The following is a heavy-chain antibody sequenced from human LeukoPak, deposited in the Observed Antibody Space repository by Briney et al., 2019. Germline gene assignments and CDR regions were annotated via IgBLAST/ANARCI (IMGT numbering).Heavy chain of an antibody. D-gene: IGHD6-13*01. CDR1: GFTFSSYW. Sequence: GGSLRLSCAASGFTFSSYWMSWVRQAPGKGLEWVANIKQDGSEKYYVDSVKGRFTISRDNAKNSLYLQMNSLRAEDTAVYYCARDPRAAAGRLYYFDYWGQGTLVTVSS. CDR3: ARDPRAAAGRLYYFDY. V-gene: IGHV3-7*01. J-gene: IGHJ4*02. CDR2: IKQDGSEK.